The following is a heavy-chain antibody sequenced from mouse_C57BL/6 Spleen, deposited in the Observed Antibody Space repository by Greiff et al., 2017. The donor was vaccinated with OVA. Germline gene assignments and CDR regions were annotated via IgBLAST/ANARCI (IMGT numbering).Heavy chain of an antibody. CDR2: ISSGGSYP. CDR1: GFTFSSSG. D-gene: IGHD1-1*01. V-gene: IGHV5-6*01. J-gene: IGHJ4*01. CDR3: AREGLGSSYDYYAMDY. Sequence: EVQGVESGGDLVKPGGSLKLSCAASGFTFSSSGMSWVRQTPDKRLEWVATISSGGSYPYYPDSVKGRFTISRDNAKNTLYLQMSSLKSEDTAMYYCAREGLGSSYDYYAMDYWGQGTSVTVSS.